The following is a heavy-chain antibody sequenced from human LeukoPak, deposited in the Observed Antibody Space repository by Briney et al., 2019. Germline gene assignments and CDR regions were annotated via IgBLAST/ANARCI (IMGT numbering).Heavy chain of an antibody. CDR1: GFTFSSYS. J-gene: IGHJ4*02. D-gene: IGHD5-24*01. V-gene: IGHV3-21*01. CDR3: ARSRDGDY. Sequence: GGSPRLSCAACGFTFSSYSMNLVRQAPGKGLEWVSSISSSSSYIYYADSVKGRFTISRDNAKNSLYLQMNSLRAEDTAVYYCARSRDGDYWGQGTLVTVSS. CDR2: ISSSSSYI.